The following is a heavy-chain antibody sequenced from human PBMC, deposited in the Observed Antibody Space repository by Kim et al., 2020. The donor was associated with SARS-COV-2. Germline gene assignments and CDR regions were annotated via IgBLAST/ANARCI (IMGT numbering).Heavy chain of an antibody. V-gene: IGHV4-39*07. CDR3: ARDPTGSYYTRGVLDY. Sequence: SETLSLTCTVSGGSISSSSYSWGWIRQPPGKGLEWIGSIYYSGSTYYNPSLKSRVTISVDTSKNQFSLKLSSVTAADTAVYYCARDPTGSYYTRGVLDYWGQGTLVTVSS. CDR1: GGSISSSSYS. J-gene: IGHJ4*02. CDR2: IYYSGST. D-gene: IGHD1-26*01.